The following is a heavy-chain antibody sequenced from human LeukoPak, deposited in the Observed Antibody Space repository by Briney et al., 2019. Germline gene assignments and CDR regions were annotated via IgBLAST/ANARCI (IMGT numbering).Heavy chain of an antibody. J-gene: IGHJ4*02. CDR1: GGSIRNYH. D-gene: IGHD3-3*01. V-gene: IGHV4-59*01. CDR2: IYYSGST. Sequence: PSETLSLTCTVSGGSIRNYHWSWIREPPGKGLEWIGCIYYSGSTNHNPSLKSRVTISVDTSKNQFSLKLSSVTAADTALYYCARRSGPLLDSWGQGTLVTVSS. CDR3: ARRSGPLLDS.